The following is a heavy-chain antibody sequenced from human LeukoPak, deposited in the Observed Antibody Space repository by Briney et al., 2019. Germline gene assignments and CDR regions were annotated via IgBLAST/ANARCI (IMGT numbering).Heavy chain of an antibody. V-gene: IGHV4-4*07. J-gene: IGHJ4*02. CDR3: AREAYYGSGSYPIDY. Sequence: SETLSLTCTVSGGSISSYYWSWIRQPAGKGLEWIGRIYTSGSTNYNPSLKSRVTMSVDTSKNQFSLKLSSVTAADTAVYYCAREAYYGSGSYPIDYWGQGTLVTVSS. D-gene: IGHD3-10*01. CDR2: IYTSGST. CDR1: GGSISSYY.